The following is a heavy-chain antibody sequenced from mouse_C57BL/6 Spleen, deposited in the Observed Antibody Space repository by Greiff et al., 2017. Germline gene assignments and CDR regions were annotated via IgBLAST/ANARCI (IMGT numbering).Heavy chain of an antibody. CDR2: IDPSDSET. CDR3: ARGGYDRGCYFDY. D-gene: IGHD2-2*01. Sequence: QVQLQQPGAELVRPGSSVKLSCKASGYTFTSYWMHWVKQRPIQGLEWIGNIDPSDSETHYNQKFKDKATLTVDKSSSTAYMQLSSLTSADSAVYCFARGGYDRGCYFDYWGQGTSLTVSS. CDR1: GYTFTSYW. J-gene: IGHJ2*02. V-gene: IGHV1-52*01.